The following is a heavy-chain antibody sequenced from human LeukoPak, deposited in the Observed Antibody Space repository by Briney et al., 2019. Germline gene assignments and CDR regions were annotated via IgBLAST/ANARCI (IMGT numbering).Heavy chain of an antibody. D-gene: IGHD6-6*01. CDR3: ARGPLYSSSSVGWFDP. V-gene: IGHV4-34*01. Sequence: PSETLSLTCAVYGGSLSGYYWSWIRQPPGKGLEWIGEINHSGSTNYNPSLKSRVTISVDTSKNQFSLKLSSVTAADTAVYYFARGPLYSSSSVGWFDPWGQGTLFTVSS. CDR2: INHSGST. CDR1: GGSLSGYY. J-gene: IGHJ5*02.